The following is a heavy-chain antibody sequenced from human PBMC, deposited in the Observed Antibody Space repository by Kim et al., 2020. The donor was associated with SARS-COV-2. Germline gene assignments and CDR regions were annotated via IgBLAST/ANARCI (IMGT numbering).Heavy chain of an antibody. CDR3: TRPSSIGDS. CDR1: GFIFSGSG. Sequence: GGSLRLSCAASGFIFSGSGIHWVRQASGKGLEWVGRIRSKPKNYATAYAVSVKGRFTISRDDSKSTAYLQMNSLESEDTAVYYCTRPSSIGDSWGQGTLV. CDR2: IRSKPKNYAT. V-gene: IGHV3-73*01. J-gene: IGHJ4*02.